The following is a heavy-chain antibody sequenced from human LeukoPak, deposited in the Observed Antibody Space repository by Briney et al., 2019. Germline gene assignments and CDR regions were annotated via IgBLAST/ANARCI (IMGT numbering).Heavy chain of an antibody. CDR1: GGSISSGGYY. Sequence: PSETLSLTCTVSGGSISSGGYYWSWIRQHPGKGLEWIGYIYYSGSTYYNPSLRSRVTISVDTSENQFSLKLSSVTAADTAVYYCARGRVVVVVAATDSGIDYWGQGTLVTVSS. CDR3: ARGRVVVVVAATDSGIDY. D-gene: IGHD2-15*01. CDR2: IYYSGST. V-gene: IGHV4-31*03. J-gene: IGHJ4*02.